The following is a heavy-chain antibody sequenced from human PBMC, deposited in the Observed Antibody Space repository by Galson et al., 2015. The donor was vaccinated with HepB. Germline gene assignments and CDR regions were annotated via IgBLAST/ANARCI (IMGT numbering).Heavy chain of an antibody. D-gene: IGHD1-1*01. CDR3: ASDYNSGYYFDY. CDR1: GGSISSSSYY. V-gene: IGHV4-39*01. J-gene: IGHJ4*02. Sequence: SETLSLTCTVSGGSISSSSYYWGWIRQPPGKGLEWIGSIYYSGSTYYNPSLKSRVTISVDTSKNQFSLKLSSVTAADTAVYYCASDYNSGYYFDYWGQGTLVTVSS. CDR2: IYYSGST.